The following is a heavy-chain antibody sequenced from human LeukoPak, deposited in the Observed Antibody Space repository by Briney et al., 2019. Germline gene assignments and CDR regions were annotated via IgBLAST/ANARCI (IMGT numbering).Heavy chain of an antibody. Sequence: GGSLRLSCAASGFTFSSYSMNWVRQAPGKGLEWVSSISSSSSYIYYADSVKGRFTISRDNAKNSLYLQMNSLRAEDTAVYYCARDHRYSSSPHSYWGQGTLVTVSS. D-gene: IGHD6-6*01. CDR2: ISSSSSYI. J-gene: IGHJ4*02. V-gene: IGHV3-21*01. CDR3: ARDHRYSSSPHSY. CDR1: GFTFSSYS.